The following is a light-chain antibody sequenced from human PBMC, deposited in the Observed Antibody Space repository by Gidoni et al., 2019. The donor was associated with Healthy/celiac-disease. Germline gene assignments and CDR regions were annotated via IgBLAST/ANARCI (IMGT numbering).Light chain of an antibody. V-gene: IGLV3-19*01. CDR1: SLRRYY. CDR3: NSRDSSGNHLV. J-gene: IGLJ2*01. Sequence: SSELTQDTAVSVALGQTVRITCQGDSLRRYYAIWYQQKPGQAPVLVIYGKNTRPSGIPDRFSCSSSGNTASLTITGAQAEDEADYSCNSRDSSGNHLVFGGGTKLTVL. CDR2: GKN.